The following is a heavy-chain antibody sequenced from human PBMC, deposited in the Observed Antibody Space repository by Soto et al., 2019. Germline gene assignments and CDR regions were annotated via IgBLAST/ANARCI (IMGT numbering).Heavy chain of an antibody. Sequence: QVQLVQSGAEVKKSGASVTVSCKAVGYTFSKYVMHWVRQAPGQRPEWMGWINGGNGNTKYSEKFQGRVTFTRDTSASTAYMDLTSLRSEDTAVYYYVRLLVAGSAPPFDCWGQGTLVTVS. J-gene: IGHJ4*02. CDR3: VRLLVAGSAPPFDC. V-gene: IGHV1-3*01. CDR2: INGGNGNT. CDR1: GYTFSKYV. D-gene: IGHD6-19*01.